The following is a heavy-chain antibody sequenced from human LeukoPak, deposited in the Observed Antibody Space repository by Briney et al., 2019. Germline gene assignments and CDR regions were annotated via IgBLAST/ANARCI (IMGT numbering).Heavy chain of an antibody. CDR2: ISGSGGST. CDR1: GFTFSSYA. Sequence: GGSLRLSCAASGFTFSSYAMSWVRQAPGKGLDWVSAISGSGGSTYYADSVKGRFTISRDNSKNTLYLQMNSLRAEDTAVYYCAREGRWLHLDGDAFDIWGQGTMVTVSS. J-gene: IGHJ3*02. D-gene: IGHD5-24*01. CDR3: AREGRWLHLDGDAFDI. V-gene: IGHV3-23*01.